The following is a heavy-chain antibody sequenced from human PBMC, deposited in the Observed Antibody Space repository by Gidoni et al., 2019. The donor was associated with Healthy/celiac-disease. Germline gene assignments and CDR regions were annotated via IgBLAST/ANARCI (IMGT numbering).Heavy chain of an antibody. Sequence: QVQLQQWGAGLSKPSETLSLTCAVHGGSFSGDYWRWTRQPPGKGLEWMGEINHSGSTNYNPSLKSRVTISVDTSKTQFSLKLSSVPAADTAVYYCARGGVLRYFRTGHYGTAYYFDYWGQGTLVTVSS. CDR3: ARGGVLRYFRTGHYGTAYYFDY. CDR1: GGSFSGDY. D-gene: IGHD3-9*01. CDR2: INHSGST. J-gene: IGHJ4*02. V-gene: IGHV4-34*01.